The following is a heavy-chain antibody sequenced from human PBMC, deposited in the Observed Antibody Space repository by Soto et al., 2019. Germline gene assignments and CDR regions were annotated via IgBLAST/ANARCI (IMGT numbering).Heavy chain of an antibody. CDR2: ISGSGGST. CDR3: AKDLYFDSSGYYYHY. Sequence: HPGGSLRLSCAASGFTFSSYAMSWVRQAPGKGLEWVSAISGSGGSTYYADSVKGRFTISRDNSKNTLYLQMNSLRAEDTAVYYCAKDLYFDSSGYYYHYWGQGTLVTVSS. CDR1: GFTFSSYA. J-gene: IGHJ4*02. D-gene: IGHD3-22*01. V-gene: IGHV3-23*01.